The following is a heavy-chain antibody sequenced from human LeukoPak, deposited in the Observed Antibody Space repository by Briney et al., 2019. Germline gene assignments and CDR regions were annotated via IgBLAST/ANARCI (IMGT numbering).Heavy chain of an antibody. D-gene: IGHD4-17*01. V-gene: IGHV3-23*01. CDR3: GRNPNGDYIGTFDM. CDR1: GYSISSGYY. CDR2: ISGSGGST. J-gene: IGHJ3*02. Sequence: ETLSLTCTVSGYSISSGYYWGWIRQPPGKGLEWVSSISGSGGSTQYADSVQGRFAISRDNSKNTLYLQMNSLRVEDTAVYFCGRNPNGDYIGTFDMWGRGTMVSVSS.